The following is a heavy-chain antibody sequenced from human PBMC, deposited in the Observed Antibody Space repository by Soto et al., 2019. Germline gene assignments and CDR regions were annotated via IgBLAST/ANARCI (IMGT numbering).Heavy chain of an antibody. J-gene: IGHJ6*02. CDR1: GGSISSHY. D-gene: IGHD1-26*01. CDR3: ARDGREASGMDV. Sequence: SETLSLTCTVSGGSISSHYWSWVRQAPGKGLEWIGHIYYRVGTTYNPSLRSRSTISVDTSNNQFSLKLNSVTTADTAVYYCARDGREASGMDVWGQGTRVTFSS. CDR2: IYYRVGT. V-gene: IGHV4-59*11.